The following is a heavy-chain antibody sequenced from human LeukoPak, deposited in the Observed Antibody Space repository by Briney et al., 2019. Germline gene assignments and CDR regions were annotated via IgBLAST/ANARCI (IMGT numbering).Heavy chain of an antibody. Sequence: SETLSLTCSVSGGSISSYYWSWIRQPPGKGLEWIGYIYYSGSTNYNPSLKSRVTISVDTSTNQFSLKLSSVTAADTAVYYCARGDPTSYFDYWGQGTLVTVSS. CDR2: IYYSGST. CDR3: ARGDPTSYFDY. J-gene: IGHJ4*02. V-gene: IGHV4-59*01. CDR1: GGSISSYY.